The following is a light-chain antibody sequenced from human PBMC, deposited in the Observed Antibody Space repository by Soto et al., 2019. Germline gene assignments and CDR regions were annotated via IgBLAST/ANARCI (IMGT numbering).Light chain of an antibody. Sequence: DIQMTQSPSSLSASLGDRVTITCRASHTISSYLNWYQQKPGKAPKLLIYGASSLQSGVPSRFSGSGSGTDFTLTISSLQTEDFANYYCQQSYTTPHTFGQGTKLEIK. V-gene: IGKV1-39*01. CDR3: QQSYTTPHT. J-gene: IGKJ2*01. CDR2: GAS. CDR1: HTISSY.